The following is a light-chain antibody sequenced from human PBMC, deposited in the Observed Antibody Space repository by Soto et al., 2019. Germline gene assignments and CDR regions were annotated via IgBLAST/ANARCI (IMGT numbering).Light chain of an antibody. Sequence: EVVMTQSPATLSVSPGERATLSCRASQNLSRNFAWYQQQPGQAPRLLIYGASTRATGIPSRFSGSGSETDSALTISSLQSEDFAVYYCQHYGNWPHTFGQGTKLEIK. CDR2: GAS. CDR3: QHYGNWPHT. CDR1: QNLSRN. J-gene: IGKJ2*01. V-gene: IGKV3-15*01.